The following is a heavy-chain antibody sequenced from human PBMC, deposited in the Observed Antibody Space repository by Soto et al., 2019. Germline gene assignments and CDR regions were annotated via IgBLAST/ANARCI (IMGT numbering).Heavy chain of an antibody. J-gene: IGHJ4*02. Sequence: GGSLRLSCAASGFTFTNYEMNWVRQAPGKGLEWISYISSSGKTISYADSVKGRFTISRDNAKNSLYLQMNSLRAEDTAVYYCQRHTQNSTGSDLGIDYWGQGTLVTVSS. CDR3: QRHTQNSTGSDLGIDY. CDR1: GFTFTNYE. D-gene: IGHD5-12*01. V-gene: IGHV3-48*03. CDR2: ISSSGKTI.